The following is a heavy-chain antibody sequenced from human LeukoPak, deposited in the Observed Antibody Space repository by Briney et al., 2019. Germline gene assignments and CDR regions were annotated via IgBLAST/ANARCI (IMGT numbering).Heavy chain of an antibody. Sequence: GSLRLSCAASGFTFSSYWMSWVRQPPGKGLEWIGEINHSGSTNYNPSLKSRVTISVDTSKNQFSLKLSSVTAADTAVYYCARGPGYSGYGGFDYWGQGTLVTVSS. CDR2: INHSGST. CDR3: ARGPGYSGYGGFDY. CDR1: GFTFSSYW. V-gene: IGHV4-34*01. J-gene: IGHJ4*02. D-gene: IGHD5-12*01.